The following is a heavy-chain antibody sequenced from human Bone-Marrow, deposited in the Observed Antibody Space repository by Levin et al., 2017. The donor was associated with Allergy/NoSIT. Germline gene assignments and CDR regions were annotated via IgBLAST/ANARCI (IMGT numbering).Heavy chain of an antibody. D-gene: IGHD3-22*01. CDR3: ARELRYYYDSSGYYQNWFDP. V-gene: IGHV3-23*01. CDR1: GFTFSSYA. Sequence: QTGGSLRLSCAASGFTFSSYAMSWVRQAPGKGLEWVSAISGSGGSTYYADSVKGRFTISRDNSKNTLYLQMNSLRAEDTAVYYCARELRYYYDSSGYYQNWFDPWGQGTLVTVSS. CDR2: ISGSGGST. J-gene: IGHJ5*02.